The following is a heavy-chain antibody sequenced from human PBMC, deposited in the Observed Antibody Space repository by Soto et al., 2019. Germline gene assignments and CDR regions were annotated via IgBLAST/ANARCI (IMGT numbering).Heavy chain of an antibody. V-gene: IGHV1-46*01. Sequence: QVQLVQSGAEVKKPGAAVKVSCRTSGYTFTHYYIHWVRQAPGQGLEWLGIINPASGITNYAQDFQGRDTLSMDTSTTTVYMELSGLRAEDTDLFYCARYLAAGDHWGQGSLVTVSS. CDR1: GYTFTHYY. CDR3: ARYLAAGDH. CDR2: INPASGIT. J-gene: IGHJ4*02. D-gene: IGHD6-13*01.